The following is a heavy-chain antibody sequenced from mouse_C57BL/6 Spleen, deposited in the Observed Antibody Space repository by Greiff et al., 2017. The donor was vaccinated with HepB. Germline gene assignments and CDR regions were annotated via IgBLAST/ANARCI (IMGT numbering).Heavy chain of an antibody. CDR1: GFTFSSYT. V-gene: IGHV5-9*01. CDR2: ISGGGGNT. J-gene: IGHJ4*01. Sequence: EVQLVESGGGLVKPGGSLKLSCAASGFTFSSYTMSWVRQTPEKRLEWVATISGGGGNTYYPDSVKGRFTISRDNAKNTLYLQMSSLRSEDTALYYCASDGYYRGYAMDYWGQGTSVTVSS. D-gene: IGHD2-3*01. CDR3: ASDGYYRGYAMDY.